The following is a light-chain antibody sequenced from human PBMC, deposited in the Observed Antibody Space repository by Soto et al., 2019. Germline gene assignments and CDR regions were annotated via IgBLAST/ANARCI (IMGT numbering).Light chain of an antibody. CDR2: DDS. CDR3: QVWDSRSAS. J-gene: IGLJ3*02. V-gene: IGLV3-21*02. Sequence: SYELAQPPSVSVVPGQTARITCGGDNIGGKSVHWYQQKPGQAPVLVVNDDSDRPSGIPERFSGSNSGNTATLTISRVEAGDEADYYCQVWDSRSASFGGGTKLTVL. CDR1: NIGGKS.